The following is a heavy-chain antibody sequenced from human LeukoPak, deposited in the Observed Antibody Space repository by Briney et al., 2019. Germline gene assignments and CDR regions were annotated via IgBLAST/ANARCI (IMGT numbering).Heavy chain of an antibody. J-gene: IGHJ4*02. V-gene: IGHV5-10-1*01. D-gene: IGHD3-16*02. CDR3: ARVIHLGELSLYDY. Sequence: GESLKISCKGSGYSFTTYWITWVRQMPGKSLEWMGRIDPSDSYTNYSPSFQGHVTISADKSISTAYLQWSSLKASDTAMYYCARVIHLGELSLYDYWGQGTLVTVSS. CDR1: GYSFTTYW. CDR2: IDPSDSYT.